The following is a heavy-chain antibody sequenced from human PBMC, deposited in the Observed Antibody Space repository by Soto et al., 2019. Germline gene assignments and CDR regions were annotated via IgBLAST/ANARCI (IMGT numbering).Heavy chain of an antibody. CDR2: IKEDGSEK. V-gene: IGHV3-7*01. CDR1: GFTFSNYW. J-gene: IGHJ3*02. CDR3: AKINSGRNYGDAFDI. Sequence: EVQLVESGGGLVQPGGSLRLSCAASGFTFSNYWMSWVRQAPGKGLEWVANIKEDGSEKYYVDSVKGRFTISRYNAKNSVYLQMDSLRAEDTAVYYCAKINSGRNYGDAFDIWGQGTVVTVSS. D-gene: IGHD1-26*01.